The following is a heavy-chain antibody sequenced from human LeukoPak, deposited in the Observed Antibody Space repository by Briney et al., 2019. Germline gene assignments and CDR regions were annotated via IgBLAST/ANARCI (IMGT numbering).Heavy chain of an antibody. Sequence: GGSLRLSCAASGFTFDDCAMHWVRQAPGKGLEWVSGISWNSGSIGYADSVKGRFTISRDNAKNSLYLQMNSLRAEDTALYYCAKEAVAGAIDYWGQGTLVTVS. CDR1: GFTFDDCA. J-gene: IGHJ4*02. CDR2: ISWNSGSI. CDR3: AKEAVAGAIDY. D-gene: IGHD6-19*01. V-gene: IGHV3-9*01.